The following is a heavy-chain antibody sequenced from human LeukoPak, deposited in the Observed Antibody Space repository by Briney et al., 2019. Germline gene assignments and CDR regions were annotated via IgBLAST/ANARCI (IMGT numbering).Heavy chain of an antibody. V-gene: IGHV3-48*03. J-gene: IGHJ4*02. CDR2: ISSSGSTI. Sequence: PGGSLRLSCAASGFTFSSYEMNWVRQAPGKGLEWVSYISSSGSTIYYADSVKGRFTISRDNAKNSLYLQMNSLRAEDTAVYYCARVGVSYFDYWGQGTLVPVSS. D-gene: IGHD2-21*01. CDR3: ARVGVSYFDY. CDR1: GFTFSSYE.